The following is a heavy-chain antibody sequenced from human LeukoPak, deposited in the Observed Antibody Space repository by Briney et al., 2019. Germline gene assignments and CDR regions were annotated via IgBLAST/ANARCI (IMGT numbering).Heavy chain of an antibody. CDR3: ASQKGRIAVAVDY. Sequence: PGGSLRLSCAASGFTFSNEMNWVRQAPGKGLEWVSYISSSGSTTYYAASVKGRFTISRDNAKNSLYLQMNSLRVEDTAVYYCASQKGRIAVAVDYWGQGPRVSVSS. V-gene: IGHV3-48*03. CDR2: ISSSGSTT. D-gene: IGHD6-19*01. J-gene: IGHJ4*02. CDR1: GFTFSNE.